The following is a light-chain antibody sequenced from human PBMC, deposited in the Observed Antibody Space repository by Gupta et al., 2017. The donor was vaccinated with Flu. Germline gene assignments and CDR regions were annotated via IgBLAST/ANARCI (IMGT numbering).Light chain of an antibody. V-gene: IGLV3-1*01. Sequence: SFELTQPPSVSVSPGQTANNTCSGDNLGNKYACWYQQKSGQSPVLVIYQESKRPSGIPERFSGSSSGNTATLTITGTQAVDEADYYCQAWDRNTDYVFGAGTKVTVL. J-gene: IGLJ1*01. CDR2: QES. CDR1: NLGNKY. CDR3: QAWDRNTDYV.